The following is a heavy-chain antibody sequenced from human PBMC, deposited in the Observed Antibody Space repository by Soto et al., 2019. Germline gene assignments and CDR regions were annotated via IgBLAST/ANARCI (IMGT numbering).Heavy chain of an antibody. CDR3: ARDLPTVTTFGQSIAPYYYYYGMDV. D-gene: IGHD4-4*01. Sequence: ASVKVSCKASGYTFTGYYMHWVRQAPGQGLEWMGWINPNSGGTNYAQKFQGWVTMTRDTSISTAYMELSRLRSDDTAVYYCARDLPTVTTFGQSIAPYYYYYGMDVWGQGTTVTVSS. CDR2: INPNSGGT. CDR1: GYTFTGYY. V-gene: IGHV1-2*04. J-gene: IGHJ6*02.